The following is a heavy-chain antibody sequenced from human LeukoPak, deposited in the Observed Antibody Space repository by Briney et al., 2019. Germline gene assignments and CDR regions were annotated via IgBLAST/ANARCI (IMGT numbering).Heavy chain of an antibody. V-gene: IGHV4-38-2*01. CDR1: VYSLSSGYY. CDR3: ARRRSTSWYDY. D-gene: IGHD6-13*01. J-gene: IGHJ4*02. CDR2: IYYSGTT. Sequence: SGTLSLTCAVSVYSLSSGYYGGWIRQPPGKGLEWIGSIYYSGTTYYNPSLKSRVTISVDTSKNQFSLKLSSVTAADTAVYYCARRRSTSWYDYWGQGTLVTVSS.